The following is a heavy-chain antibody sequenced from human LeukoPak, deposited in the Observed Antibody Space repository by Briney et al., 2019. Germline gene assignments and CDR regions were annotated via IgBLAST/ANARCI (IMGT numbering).Heavy chain of an antibody. Sequence: GGSLRLSCAASGFTFSTYSMNWVRQAPGKGLEWVSYISSSSSTIYYADSVKGRFTISRDNAKNSLYLQMNSLRAEDTAVYYCAKNMGPYSSSWRHWGQGTLVTVSS. V-gene: IGHV3-48*01. D-gene: IGHD6-13*01. J-gene: IGHJ4*02. CDR3: AKNMGPYSSSWRH. CDR2: ISSSSSTI. CDR1: GFTFSTYS.